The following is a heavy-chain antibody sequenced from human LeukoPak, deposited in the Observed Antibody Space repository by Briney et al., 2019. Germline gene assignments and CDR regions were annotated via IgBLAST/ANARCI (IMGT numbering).Heavy chain of an antibody. CDR3: ARDRGYNSFDY. CDR1: GVTFSSLW. Sequence: GGSLRLSCAASGVTFSSLWMTWVRQAPGKGLEWVANINPDGSVKNYVDSMRGRFTISRDNAKNSLYLQMNSLRAEDTTVYYCARDRGYNSFDYWGQGTLVTVSS. CDR2: INPDGSVK. V-gene: IGHV3-7*01. D-gene: IGHD3-10*01. J-gene: IGHJ4*02.